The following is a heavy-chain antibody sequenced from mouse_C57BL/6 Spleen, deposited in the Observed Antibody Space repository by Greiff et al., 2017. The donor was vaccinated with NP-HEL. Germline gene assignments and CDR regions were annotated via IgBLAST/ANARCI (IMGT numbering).Heavy chain of an antibody. CDR2: ISSGSSTI. Sequence: EVKLVESGGGLVKPGGSLKLSCAASGFTFSDYGMHWVRQAPEKGLEWVAYISSGSSTIYYADTVKGRFTISRDNAKNTLFLQMTSLRSEDTAMYYCARPRGSSYGAMDYWGQGTSVTVSS. CDR3: ARPRGSSYGAMDY. V-gene: IGHV5-17*01. J-gene: IGHJ4*01. CDR1: GFTFSDYG. D-gene: IGHD1-1*01.